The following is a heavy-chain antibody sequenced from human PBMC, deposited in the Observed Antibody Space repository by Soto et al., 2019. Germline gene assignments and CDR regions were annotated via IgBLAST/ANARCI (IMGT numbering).Heavy chain of an antibody. J-gene: IGHJ4*02. D-gene: IGHD2-2*03. Sequence: QVQLAESGGGVVQPGRSLRLSCAASGFTFSSYAMHWVRQAPGKGLEWVAVISYDGSNKYYADSVKGRFTISRDNSKNTLYLQMNSLRAEDTAVYYCARDPGYCSSTSCQIGGGFDYWGQGTLVTVSS. CDR3: ARDPGYCSSTSCQIGGGFDY. V-gene: IGHV3-30-3*01. CDR1: GFTFSSYA. CDR2: ISYDGSNK.